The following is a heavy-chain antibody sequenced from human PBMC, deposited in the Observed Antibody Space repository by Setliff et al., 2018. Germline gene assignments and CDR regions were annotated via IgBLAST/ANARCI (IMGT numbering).Heavy chain of an antibody. J-gene: IGHJ4*02. CDR1: GFTFSNAW. V-gene: IGHV3-15*01. D-gene: IGHD3-10*01. CDR2: IKSKTDGGTT. CDR3: TRGPGDYYGSGSYFFLRYFDY. Sequence: GSLRLSCAASGFTFSNAWMSWVRQAPGKGLEWVGRIKSKTDGGTTDYAAPVKGRFTISRDDSKNTLYLQMNSLKTEDTAVYYCTRGPGDYYGSGSYFFLRYFDYWGQGTLVTVSS.